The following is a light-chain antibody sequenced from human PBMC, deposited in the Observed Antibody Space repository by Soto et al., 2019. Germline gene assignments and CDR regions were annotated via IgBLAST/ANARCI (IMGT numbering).Light chain of an antibody. V-gene: IGKV1-6*01. CDR3: LQDHNYLWT. CDR2: AAS. J-gene: IGKJ1*01. Sequence: AIQLTQSPSSLSASVGDRVTITCRASQGISNYLAWYQQKPGKAPNLLIYAASYLQGGAPSRFSGSGFGTEFTLTISSLQPEDFATYYCLQDHNYLWTFGQGTKVDI. CDR1: QGISNY.